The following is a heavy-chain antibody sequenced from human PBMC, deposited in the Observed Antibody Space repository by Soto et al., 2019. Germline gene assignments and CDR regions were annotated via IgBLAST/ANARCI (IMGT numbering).Heavy chain of an antibody. CDR3: ARDRGGYERIDY. Sequence: SETLSLTCTVSGGSISSGDSYWSWIRQPPGKGLEWVGYIYYSGSTYYNPSLKSRVTISVDTSKNQFSLKLSSVTAADTAVYYCARDRGGYERIDYWGQGTLVIVSS. J-gene: IGHJ4*02. CDR1: GGSISSGDSY. CDR2: IYYSGST. V-gene: IGHV4-30-4*01. D-gene: IGHD5-12*01.